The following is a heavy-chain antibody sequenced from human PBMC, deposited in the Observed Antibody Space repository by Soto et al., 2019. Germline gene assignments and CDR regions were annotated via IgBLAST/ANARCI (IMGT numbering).Heavy chain of an antibody. CDR1: GFTFSSLG. V-gene: IGHV3-30-3*01. J-gene: IGHJ4*02. D-gene: IGHD3-10*01. Sequence: PEGSLRLSCAASGFTFSSLGMDWVRQAPGKGLEWVALISYDGSKKYYGDSVKGRFTISRDNSRNTLHLQMNGLRPEDTGVYYCARERGWTWAPFDNWGQGTLVTVSS. CDR2: ISYDGSKK. CDR3: ARERGWTWAPFDN.